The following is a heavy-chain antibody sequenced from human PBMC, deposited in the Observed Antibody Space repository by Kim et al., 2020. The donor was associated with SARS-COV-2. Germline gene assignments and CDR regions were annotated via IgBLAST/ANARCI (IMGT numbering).Heavy chain of an antibody. CDR1: GYSFTSYW. J-gene: IGHJ4*02. D-gene: IGHD2-15*01. Sequence: GESLKISCKGSGYSFTSYWIGWVRQMPGKGLEWMGIIYPGDSDTRYSPSFQGQVTISADKSISTAYLQWSSLKASDTAMYYCARRSPGISADPYYFDYWGQGTLVTVSS. CDR2: IYPGDSDT. V-gene: IGHV5-51*01. CDR3: ARRSPGISADPYYFDY.